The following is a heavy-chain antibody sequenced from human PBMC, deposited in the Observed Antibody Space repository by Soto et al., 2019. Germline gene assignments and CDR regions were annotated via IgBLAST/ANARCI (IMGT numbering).Heavy chain of an antibody. D-gene: IGHD3-9*01. CDR1: GFTFSSYN. V-gene: IGHV3-21*01. CDR3: ARGNRYYDVLTEIPDFDF. CDR2: ISTSGDT. Sequence: GGSLRLSCAASGFTFSSYNMNWVRQAPGKGLAWVSSISTSGDTNYADSLKGRFTISRDNAKNSLYLQMNSLRAEDTALYYCARGNRYYDVLTEIPDFDFWGQGA. J-gene: IGHJ4*02.